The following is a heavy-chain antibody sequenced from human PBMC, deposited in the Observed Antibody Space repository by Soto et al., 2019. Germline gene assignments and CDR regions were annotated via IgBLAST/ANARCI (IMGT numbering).Heavy chain of an antibody. V-gene: IGHV1-18*01. CDR1: GYTFTNYG. Sequence: QVQLVQSVAEMKKPGASVKVSCKASGYTFTNYGISWVRQAPGQGLEWMGWINAYNGNTNYAPKLQGRVTMTTDTSTSTAYMERRSLRSDDTAVFYCARAPAYSSNWFPIDYWGQGTLVTVSS. D-gene: IGHD6-13*01. CDR3: ARAPAYSSNWFPIDY. CDR2: INAYNGNT. J-gene: IGHJ4*02.